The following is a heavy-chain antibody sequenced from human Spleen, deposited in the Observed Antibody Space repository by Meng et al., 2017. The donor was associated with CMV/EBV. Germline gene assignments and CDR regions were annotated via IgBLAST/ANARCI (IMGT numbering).Heavy chain of an antibody. CDR1: GGSISSYY. Sequence: SETLSLTCTVSGGSISSYYWSWIRQPPGKGLEWIGYVHYIGTTNYNPSLKSRVTISIDTSKNQFSLNLSSVTAADTAVYYCAATDSSGYSRTWLDSWGQGALVTVS. J-gene: IGHJ5*01. CDR2: VHYIGTT. D-gene: IGHD3-22*01. V-gene: IGHV4-59*01. CDR3: AATDSSGYSRTWLDS.